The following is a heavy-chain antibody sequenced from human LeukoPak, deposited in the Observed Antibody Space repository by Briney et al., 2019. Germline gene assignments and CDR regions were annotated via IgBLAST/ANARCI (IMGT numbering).Heavy chain of an antibody. V-gene: IGHV4-4*07. CDR3: ATYTTTTAVLDY. J-gene: IGHJ4*02. CDR2: IYTSGST. Sequence: SETLSLTCTVSGGSISNYYWTWIRQPAGRGLEWIGHIYTSGSTNYNPSLKSRVTMSVDTSKNQFSLNLTSVTAADAAVYYCATYTTTTAVLDYWGQGTLVTVSS. D-gene: IGHD2-21*02. CDR1: GGSISNYY.